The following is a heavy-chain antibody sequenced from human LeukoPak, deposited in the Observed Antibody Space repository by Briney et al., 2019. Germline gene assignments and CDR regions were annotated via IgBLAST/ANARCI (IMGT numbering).Heavy chain of an antibody. V-gene: IGHV3-53*04. J-gene: IGHJ4*02. CDR1: GFTVSSNY. Sequence: GGSLRLSCAASGFTVSSNYMSWVRQAPGKGLEWVSVIYSGGSTYYADSVKGRFTISRHNSKNTLYLQMNSLRAEDTAVYYCARALSSGYPLYFDYWGQGTLVTVSS. CDR2: IYSGGST. D-gene: IGHD3-22*01. CDR3: ARALSSGYPLYFDY.